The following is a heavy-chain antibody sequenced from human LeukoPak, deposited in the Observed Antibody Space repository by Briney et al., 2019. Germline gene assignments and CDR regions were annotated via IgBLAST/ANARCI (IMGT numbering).Heavy chain of an antibody. V-gene: IGHV3-33*05. J-gene: IGHJ6*02. CDR3: ARSGFGVLYYYGMDV. Sequence: PGRSLRLSCAASGFTFTNYGMQWVRQAPGKGLVWVAVVSHDGSTTFYADSVKGRFTISRDNSKNTLDLQMNSLRAEDTAVYYCARSGFGVLYYYGMDVWGQGTTVTVSS. CDR1: GFTFTNYG. CDR2: VSHDGSTT. D-gene: IGHD3-10*01.